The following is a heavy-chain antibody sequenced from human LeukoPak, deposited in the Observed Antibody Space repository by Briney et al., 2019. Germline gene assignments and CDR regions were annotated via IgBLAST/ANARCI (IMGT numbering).Heavy chain of an antibody. D-gene: IGHD1-26*01. CDR1: GYTFTAFF. Sequence: ATVKVSCKTSGYTFTAFFIHWVRQAPGQGLEWMGWLNPNSGGTNYAQKFQGRVTMTRDTSISTAYMELSRLRSDDTAVYFCARVGAAYQDSNYWGQGTLVTVSS. CDR3: ARVGAAYQDSNY. CDR2: LNPNSGGT. J-gene: IGHJ4*02. V-gene: IGHV1-2*02.